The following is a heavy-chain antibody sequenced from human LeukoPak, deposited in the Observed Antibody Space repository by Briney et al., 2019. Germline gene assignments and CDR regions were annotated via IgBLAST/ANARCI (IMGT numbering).Heavy chain of an antibody. J-gene: IGHJ4*02. V-gene: IGHV1-2*02. CDR1: GYTFTDYY. D-gene: IGHD3-10*01. CDR3: ALLASGLNY. CDR2: ITPNNGAT. Sequence: ASVKVSCKASGYTFTDYYIHWVRQAPGQGLEWTGWITPNNGATNSPQKFQDRVTMTRDTSISTAYMELTRLRSDDTAVYYCALLASGLNYWGQGTLVTVSS.